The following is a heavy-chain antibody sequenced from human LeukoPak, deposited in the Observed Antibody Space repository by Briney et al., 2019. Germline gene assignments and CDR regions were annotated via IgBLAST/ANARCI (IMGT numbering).Heavy chain of an antibody. CDR1: GFTFSSYD. V-gene: IGHV3-23*01. CDR3: AKKYNTGLDP. CDR2: ISGSGGST. J-gene: IGHJ5*02. Sequence: GGSLRLPCEASGFTFSSYDMHWVRQAPGKGLEWVSDISGSGGSTYYADSVKGRFTISRDKSKSTLYLQMNSLRAEDTAVYYCAKKYNTGLDPWGQGTLVTVSS. D-gene: IGHD1-14*01.